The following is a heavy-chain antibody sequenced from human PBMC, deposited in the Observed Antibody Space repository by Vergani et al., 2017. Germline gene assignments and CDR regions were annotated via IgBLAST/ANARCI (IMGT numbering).Heavy chain of an antibody. CDR1: GGSISSGSYY. V-gene: IGHV4-61*02. Sequence: QVQLQESGPGLVKPSQTLSLTCTVSGGSISSGSYYWSWIRQPAGKGLEWIGRIYTSGSTNYNPSFKSRVTISVDTSKNQFSLKLSSVTAADTGVYYCARDHRVAGPVEYYYYGMDVWGQGTTVTVSS. D-gene: IGHD6-19*01. CDR3: ARDHRVAGPVEYYYYGMDV. J-gene: IGHJ6*02. CDR2: IYTSGST.